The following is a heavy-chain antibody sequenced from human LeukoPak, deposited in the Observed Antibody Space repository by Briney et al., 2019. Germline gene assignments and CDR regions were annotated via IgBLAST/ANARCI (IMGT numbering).Heavy chain of an antibody. J-gene: IGHJ5*02. V-gene: IGHV7-4-1*02. CDR1: GYTLTELS. Sequence: ASVKVSCKVSGYTLTELSMHWVRQATGQGLEWMGWINTNTGNPTYAQGFTGRFVFSLDTSVSTAYLQISSLKAEDTAVYYCARGMVRGYNWFDPWGQGTLVTVSS. CDR2: INTNTGNP. D-gene: IGHD3-10*01. CDR3: ARGMVRGYNWFDP.